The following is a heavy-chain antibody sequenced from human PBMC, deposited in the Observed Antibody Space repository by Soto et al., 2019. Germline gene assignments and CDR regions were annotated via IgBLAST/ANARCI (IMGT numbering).Heavy chain of an antibody. D-gene: IGHD1-1*01. CDR2: IRSNGDAT. Sequence: PGGSLRLSCAASGFIFSRYTMHWVRQAPGRGLESVAAIRSNGDATYYGDSVKGRFTISRDNSGNTLYVQMGSLRPEDMGVYSCAREGDRGTADYWGQGTQVTVSS. J-gene: IGHJ4*02. CDR3: AREGDRGTADY. V-gene: IGHV3-64*02. CDR1: GFIFSRYT.